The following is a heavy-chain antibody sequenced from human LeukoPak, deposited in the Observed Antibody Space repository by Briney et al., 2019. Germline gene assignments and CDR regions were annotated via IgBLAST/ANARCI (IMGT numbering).Heavy chain of an antibody. CDR2: IYYSGST. D-gene: IGHD6-6*01. J-gene: IGHJ4*02. V-gene: IGHV4-39*07. CDR3: ARDAIEYSSSSQLDY. Sequence: PSETLYLTCTVSGGSISSSSYYWGWIRQPPGKGLEWIGSIYYSGSTYYNPSLKSRVTISVDTSKNQFSLKLSSVTAADTAVYYCARDAIEYSSSSQLDYWGQGTLVTVSS. CDR1: GGSISSSSYY.